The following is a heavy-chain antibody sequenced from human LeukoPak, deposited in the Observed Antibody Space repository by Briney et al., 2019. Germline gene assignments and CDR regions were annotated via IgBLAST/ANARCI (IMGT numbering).Heavy chain of an antibody. CDR1: GYTFTSYG. D-gene: IGHD5-18*01. Sequence: ASVKVSCKASGYTFTSYGISWVRQAPGQGLEWMGWISAYNGNTNYAQKLQGRVTMTTDTSTSTAYMELRSLRSDDTAVYYCARGLRYSFGNNHYYYMDVWGKGTTVTISS. J-gene: IGHJ6*03. V-gene: IGHV1-18*01. CDR3: ARGLRYSFGNNHYYYMDV. CDR2: ISAYNGNT.